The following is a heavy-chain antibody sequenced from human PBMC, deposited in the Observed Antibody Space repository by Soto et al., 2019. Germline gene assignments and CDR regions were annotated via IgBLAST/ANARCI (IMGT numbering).Heavy chain of an antibody. CDR1: GFTFSSYA. CDR2: ISGSGGST. V-gene: IGHV3-23*01. D-gene: IGHD6-13*01. Sequence: EVQLLESGGGLVQPGGSLRLSCAASGFTFSSYAMSWVRQAPGKGLEWVSAISGSGGSTYYADSVKGRFTISSDNSKNTLYLQMNGLRAEDTAVYYCANGAAAGTRFDYWGQGTLVTVSS. J-gene: IGHJ4*02. CDR3: ANGAAAGTRFDY.